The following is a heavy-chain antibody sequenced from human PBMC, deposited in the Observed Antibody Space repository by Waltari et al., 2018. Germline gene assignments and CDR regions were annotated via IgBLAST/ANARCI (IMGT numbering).Heavy chain of an antibody. V-gene: IGHV4-4*09. CDR3: AGGRSVAYYLICFDY. CDR2: IHTSGST. J-gene: IGHJ4*02. CDR1: GGSISTYY. D-gene: IGHD1-26*01. Sequence: QVQLQESGPGLVKPSETLSLTCTVSGGSISTYYWSWIRQPPGKGLVWFRYIHTSGSTTYNPSLKGRVTISVATSKNQFSLKLASVAAADTAEYYCAGGRSVAYYLICFDYWGQGTLVTVSS.